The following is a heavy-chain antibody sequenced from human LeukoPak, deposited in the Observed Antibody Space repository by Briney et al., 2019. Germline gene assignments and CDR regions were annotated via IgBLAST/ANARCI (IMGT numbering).Heavy chain of an antibody. CDR2: IHYSGTT. J-gene: IGHJ5*02. CDR1: GGSISSGNYY. V-gene: IGHV4-39*02. Sequence: PSETLSLTCTVSGGSISSGNYYWGWIRQPPGKGLDWIASIHYSGTTYYNPSLKSRVTISVDTSKNHFSLKLSSVTAADTAVYYCARRVRDSSGWFNWFDPWGQGTLVTVSS. D-gene: IGHD6-19*01. CDR3: ARRVRDSSGWFNWFDP.